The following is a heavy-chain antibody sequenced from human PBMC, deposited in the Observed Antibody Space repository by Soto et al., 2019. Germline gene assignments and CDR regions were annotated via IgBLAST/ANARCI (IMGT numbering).Heavy chain of an antibody. V-gene: IGHV4-34*01. CDR2: IPYRGGT. CDR3: ARSYYNILTGYYT. CDR1: DGFFSGYS. J-gene: IGHJ5*02. Sequence: KTSETLSLTCGVNDGFFSGYSWTWIRQPPGKGLEWIGEIPYRGGTTYNPSLKSRATISIDTSKSQISLTLTSVTAADTAVYYCARSYYNILTGYYTWGQGIQVTVSS. D-gene: IGHD3-9*01.